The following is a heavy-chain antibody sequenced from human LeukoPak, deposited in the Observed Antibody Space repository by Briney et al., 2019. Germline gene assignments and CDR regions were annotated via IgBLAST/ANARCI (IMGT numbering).Heavy chain of an antibody. J-gene: IGHJ4*02. Sequence: GGSLRLSRAASGFTVSSNYMSWVRQAPGKGLEWVSVIYSGGSTYYADPVKGRFTISRDNSKNTLYLQMNSLRAEDTAVYYCARVILGYGYYFDYWGQGTLVTVSS. V-gene: IGHV3-53*01. CDR3: ARVILGYGYYFDY. D-gene: IGHD5-18*01. CDR2: IYSGGST. CDR1: GFTVSSNY.